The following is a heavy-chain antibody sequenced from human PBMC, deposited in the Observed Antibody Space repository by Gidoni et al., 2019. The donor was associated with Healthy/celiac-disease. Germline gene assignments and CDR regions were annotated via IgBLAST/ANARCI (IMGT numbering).Heavy chain of an antibody. V-gene: IGHV3-48*02. J-gene: IGHJ6*02. D-gene: IGHD4-17*01. Sequence: EVQLVESGGGLVQPGGSLRLSCAASGFTFSSYSMNWVRQAPGKGLGWVSYISSSSSTIYYADSVKGRFTISRDNAKNSLYLQMNSLRDEDTAVYYCALEMTTYYYGMDVWGQGTTVTVSS. CDR1: GFTFSSYS. CDR3: ALEMTTYYYGMDV. CDR2: ISSSSSTI.